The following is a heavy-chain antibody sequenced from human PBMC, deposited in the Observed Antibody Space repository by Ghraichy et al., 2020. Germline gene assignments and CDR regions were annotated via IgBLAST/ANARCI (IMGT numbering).Heavy chain of an antibody. CDR3: ARVATPGQQQLVRRYFDS. Sequence: GGSLRLSCVGSDFTFSDYNLNWVRQAPGKGLEWVSSISSSSTYIYYSDSVRGRFTISRDNAKNSMYLQMNSLRAEDTAVYYCARVATPGQQQLVRRYFDSWGQGTLVTVSS. CDR1: DFTFSDYN. CDR2: ISSSSTYI. V-gene: IGHV3-21*01. J-gene: IGHJ4*02. D-gene: IGHD6-13*01.